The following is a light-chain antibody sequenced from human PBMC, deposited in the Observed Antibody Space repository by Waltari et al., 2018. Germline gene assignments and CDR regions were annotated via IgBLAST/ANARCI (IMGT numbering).Light chain of an antibody. Sequence: QSALTQPASVSGSPGQSITISCTGTSSDVGGYNYVSWYQQHPGKAPKLMIYDVSNRPSGVSNRFPGSKSGNTASLTISGLQAEDEADYYCSSYTSSSTFGVFGTGTKVTVL. CDR1: SSDVGGYNY. V-gene: IGLV2-14*03. CDR3: SSYTSSSTFGV. J-gene: IGLJ1*01. CDR2: DVS.